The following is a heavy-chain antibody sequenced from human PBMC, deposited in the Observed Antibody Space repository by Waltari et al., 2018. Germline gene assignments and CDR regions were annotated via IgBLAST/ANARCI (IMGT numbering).Heavy chain of an antibody. V-gene: IGHV3-49*05. CDR2: ITSKAYGAKK. CDR3: SIAADDFEYYFDY. CDR1: VFVGYA. D-gene: IGHD6-25*01. Sequence: QLVESGGGLVKPGQSLRLSCAGSVFVGYAMGWFRQAPGKGLEWVGFITSKAYGAKKEYAASVTGRFSISRDDSKSIAYLQMNSLKTEDTAIYYCSIAADDFEYYFDYWGQGTLVTVSS. J-gene: IGHJ4*02.